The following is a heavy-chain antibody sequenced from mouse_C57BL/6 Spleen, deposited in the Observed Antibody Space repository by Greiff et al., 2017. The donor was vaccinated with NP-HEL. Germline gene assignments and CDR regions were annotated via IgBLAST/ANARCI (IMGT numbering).Heavy chain of an antibody. D-gene: IGHD1-1*01. V-gene: IGHV1-18*01. J-gene: IGHJ1*03. Sequence: VEPGASVKIPCKASGYTFTDYNMDWVKQSHGKSLEWIGDINPNNGGTIYNQKFKGKATLTVDKSSSTAYMELRSLTSEDTAVYYCARGDYYGSSDWYFDVWGTGTTVTVSS. CDR2: INPNNGGT. CDR3: ARGDYYGSSDWYFDV. CDR1: GYTFTDYN.